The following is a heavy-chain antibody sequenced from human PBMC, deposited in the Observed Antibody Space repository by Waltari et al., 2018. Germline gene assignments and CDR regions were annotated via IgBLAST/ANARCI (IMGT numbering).Heavy chain of an antibody. V-gene: IGHV4-39*07. CDR3: ARDFRGRIIAARLGAFDI. Sequence: QLQLQESGLGLVKPSETLSLTCTVSGGSISSSSYYWGWIRQPPGKGLEWVGRIYYSGSTHYTPSLQSRVTISVDTSKNQFSRKLSSVTAADTAVYYCARDFRGRIIAARLGAFDIWGQGTMVTVSS. J-gene: IGHJ3*02. CDR2: IYYSGST. CDR1: GGSISSSSYY. D-gene: IGHD6-6*01.